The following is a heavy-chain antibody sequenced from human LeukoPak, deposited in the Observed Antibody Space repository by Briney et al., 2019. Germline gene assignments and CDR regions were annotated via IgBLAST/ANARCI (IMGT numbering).Heavy chain of an antibody. CDR1: GFTFSSYA. V-gene: IGHV3-9*01. CDR2: ISWNSGSI. Sequence: PGGSLRLSCAASGFTFSSYAMSWVRQAPGKGLEWVSGISWNSGSIGYADSVKGRFTISRDNAKNSLYLQMNSLRAEDTALYYCAKDRRASVRAFDIWGQGTMVTVSS. CDR3: AKDRRASVRAFDI. D-gene: IGHD5/OR15-5a*01. J-gene: IGHJ3*02.